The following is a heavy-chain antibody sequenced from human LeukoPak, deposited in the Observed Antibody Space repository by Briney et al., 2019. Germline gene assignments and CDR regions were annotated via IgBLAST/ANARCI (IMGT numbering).Heavy chain of an antibody. D-gene: IGHD5-18*01. CDR1: GYTFTSYY. J-gene: IGHJ5*02. CDR2: ISPSGGST. Sequence: ASVKVSCKASGYTFTSYYMHWVRQAPGQGLEWMGIISPSGGSTSYAQKFQGRVTMTRDTSTSTVYMELSSLRSEDTAVYYCARDRGTAMAYNWFDPWGQGTLVTVSS. CDR3: ARDRGTAMAYNWFDP. V-gene: IGHV1-46*01.